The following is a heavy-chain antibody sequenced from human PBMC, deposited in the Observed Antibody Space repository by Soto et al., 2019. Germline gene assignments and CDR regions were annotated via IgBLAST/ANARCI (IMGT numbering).Heavy chain of an antibody. CDR3: ARGYDYGDY. CDR1: GGSISSYY. V-gene: IGHV4-59*01. Sequence: QVQLQESGLGLVKPSETLSLTCTVSGGSISSYYWSWIRQPPGKGLEWIGYIYYSGSTNYNPSLKSRVTISVDTSKNQFSLKLSSVTAADTAVYYCARGYDYGDYWGQGTLVTVSS. CDR2: IYYSGST. D-gene: IGHD2-2*01. J-gene: IGHJ4*02.